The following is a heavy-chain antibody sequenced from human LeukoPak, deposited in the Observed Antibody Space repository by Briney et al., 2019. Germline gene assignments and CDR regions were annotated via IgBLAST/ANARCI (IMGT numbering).Heavy chain of an antibody. CDR2: IYYTGST. D-gene: IGHD3-16*01. J-gene: IGHJ4*02. CDR1: GDSVSSSNYY. CDR3: AAYQGPFDQ. Sequence: SETLSLTCTVSGDSVSSSNYYWGWTRQPPGKGLEWIASIYYTGSTYYSPSLKSRVTISVDTSKNQFSLKLRFVTAADSAVYYCAAYQGPFDQWGQGTLVTDSS. V-gene: IGHV4-39*01.